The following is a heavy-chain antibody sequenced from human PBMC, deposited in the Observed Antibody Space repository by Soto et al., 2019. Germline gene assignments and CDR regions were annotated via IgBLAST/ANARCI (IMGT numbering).Heavy chain of an antibody. CDR1: GYSFTSYW. V-gene: IGHV5-51*01. CDR3: ARTFYGSGSYSGTTSFDP. Sequence: GEFLKISCKGSGYSFTSYWIGWVRQMPGKGLEWMGIIYPGDSDTRYSPSFQGQVTISADKSISTAYLQWSSLKASDTAMYYCARTFYGSGSYSGTTSFDPWGQGTLVTVSS. J-gene: IGHJ5*02. CDR2: IYPGDSDT. D-gene: IGHD3-10*01.